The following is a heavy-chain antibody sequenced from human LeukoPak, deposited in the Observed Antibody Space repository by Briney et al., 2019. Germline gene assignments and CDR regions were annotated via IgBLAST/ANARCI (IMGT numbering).Heavy chain of an antibody. CDR3: ARDLEAANTYYFDY. J-gene: IGHJ4*02. D-gene: IGHD6-13*01. CDR2: ISSAGTT. Sequence: GGSLRLSCAASGFTFSSYTMNWVRQAPGKGLEWVSIISSAGTTYYADSVKGRFTISRDNSKNTVYLQVNSLRDEDTAVYYCARDLEAANTYYFDYWGQGTMVTVSS. V-gene: IGHV3-66*01. CDR1: GFTFSSYT.